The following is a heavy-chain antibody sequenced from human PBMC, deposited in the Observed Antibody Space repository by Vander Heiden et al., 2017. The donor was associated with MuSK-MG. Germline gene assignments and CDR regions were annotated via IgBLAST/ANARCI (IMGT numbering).Heavy chain of an antibody. D-gene: IGHD3-9*01. J-gene: IGHJ4*02. CDR3: AKEGSDWLLSNFDY. Sequence: EVQLLESGGGLVQIGGSLRVSCAASGFTFSSHALSWVRQAPGKGLELVSAISGSGGSTYYADSVKGRFTISRDNSKNTLYLQMNSLRAEDTAVYYCAKEGSDWLLSNFDYWGQGTLVTVSS. CDR1: GFTFSSHA. CDR2: ISGSGGST. V-gene: IGHV3-23*01.